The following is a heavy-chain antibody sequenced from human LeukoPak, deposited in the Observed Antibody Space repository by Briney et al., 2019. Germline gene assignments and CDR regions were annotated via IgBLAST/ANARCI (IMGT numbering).Heavy chain of an antibody. V-gene: IGHV7-4-1*02. J-gene: IGHJ5*02. Sequence: GASVKVSCKASGYTFTTYAINWVRQAPGQGLEWMGRINTNTGNPAYAQGVTGRFVFSLAPSVTTAYLRISSLKAEDTAVYYCARRAGWFDAWGQGTLVTVSS. CDR3: ARRAGWFDA. CDR2: INTNTGNP. CDR1: GYTFTTYA. D-gene: IGHD3-10*01.